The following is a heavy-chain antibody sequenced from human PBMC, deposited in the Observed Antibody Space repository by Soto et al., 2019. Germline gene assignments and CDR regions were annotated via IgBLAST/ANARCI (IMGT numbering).Heavy chain of an antibody. CDR3: ATIGLPGLAENYDH. CDR1: GFTFSNYW. V-gene: IGHV3-7*01. D-gene: IGHD6-13*01. CDR2: TAPDGSEQ. J-gene: IGHJ4*02. Sequence: PGGSLRLSCAASGFTFSNYWMTWVRQAPGRGLEWVANTAPDGSEQFYLDSVKGRFIISRDNAKDSLYLQMNSLRAEDTAVYYCATIGLPGLAENYDHWGQGTPVTVS.